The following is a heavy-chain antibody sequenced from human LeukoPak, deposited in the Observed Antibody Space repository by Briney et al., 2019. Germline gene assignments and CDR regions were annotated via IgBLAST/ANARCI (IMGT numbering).Heavy chain of an antibody. J-gene: IGHJ3*01. Sequence: GGSLRLSRAASGFTFSNFVMSWVRQPPGRGLEWGSVIYSGGSTYYADSVNGRFTISRDNAKNSLYLQMNSLRAEDTAVYHCARNLVHLWNVFYYWGLGTMVTVSS. CDR1: GFTFSNFV. CDR2: IYSGGST. CDR3: ARNLVHLWNVFYY. V-gene: IGHV3-66*01. D-gene: IGHD5-18*01.